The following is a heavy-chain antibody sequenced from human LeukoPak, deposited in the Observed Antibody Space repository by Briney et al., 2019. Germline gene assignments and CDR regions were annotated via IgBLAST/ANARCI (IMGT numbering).Heavy chain of an antibody. D-gene: IGHD2-2*01. CDR1: GYTLTELS. CDR3: ARGYCSSTSCYPTAPYYYYYYMDV. CDR2: INPSGGST. V-gene: IGHV1-46*01. J-gene: IGHJ6*03. Sequence: ASVKVSCKVSGYTLTELSMHWVRQAPGQGLEWVGIINPSGGSTSYAQKFQGRVTMARDMSTSTVYMELISLRSEDTAVYYCARGYCSSTSCYPTAPYYYYYYMDVWGKGTTVTVSS.